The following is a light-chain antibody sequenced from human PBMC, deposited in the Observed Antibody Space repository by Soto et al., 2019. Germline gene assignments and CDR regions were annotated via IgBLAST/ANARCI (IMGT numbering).Light chain of an antibody. CDR3: SSYTSSSALVV. CDR2: EVS. J-gene: IGLJ2*01. V-gene: IGLV2-14*01. Sequence: QSALTQPASVSGSPGQSITISCTGTSSDVGGYNYVSWYQQHPGKAPKLMIYEVSNRPSGGSNRFSGSKSGNTASLTNSVLKAEDEADYYCSSYTSSSALVVFGGGTKVTVL. CDR1: SSDVGGYNY.